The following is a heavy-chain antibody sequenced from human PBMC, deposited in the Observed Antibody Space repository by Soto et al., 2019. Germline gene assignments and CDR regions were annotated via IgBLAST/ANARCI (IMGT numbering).Heavy chain of an antibody. CDR1: GYFIGAGGYY. Sequence: SETLSLTCFVSGYFIGAGGYYWSWIRHHPGKGLEWIGSFYSSGSIIYNPSLRSRVSISGDMSTNQFSMSLTSVTAADTARYYCARMYSSGSGWFHPWGQGTLVTV. J-gene: IGHJ5*02. CDR3: ARMYSSGSGWFHP. CDR2: FYSSGSI. D-gene: IGHD6-19*01. V-gene: IGHV4-31*02.